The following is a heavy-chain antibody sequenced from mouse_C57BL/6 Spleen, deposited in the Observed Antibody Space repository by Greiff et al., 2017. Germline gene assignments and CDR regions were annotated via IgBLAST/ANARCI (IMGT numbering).Heavy chain of an antibody. CDR1: GYTFTSYW. V-gene: IGHV1-50*01. D-gene: IGHD2-1*01. Sequence: QVQLKESGAELVKPGASVTLSCKASGYTFTSYWMQWVKQRPGQGLEWIGEIDPSDSYTNYNQKFKGKATLTVDTSSSTAYMQLSSLTSEDAAVYYCARYGNYVGWYFDVWGTGTTVTVSS. CDR2: IDPSDSYT. CDR3: ARYGNYVGWYFDV. J-gene: IGHJ1*03.